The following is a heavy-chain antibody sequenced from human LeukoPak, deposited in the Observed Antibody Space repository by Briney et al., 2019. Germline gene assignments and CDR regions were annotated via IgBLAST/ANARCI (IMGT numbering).Heavy chain of an antibody. CDR2: IIPSGGST. D-gene: IGHD3-3*01. Sequence: ASVKVSCKASGYTFTSYYMHWVRQAPGQGLEWMGIIIPSGGSTSYAQKFQGRVTITADESTSTACMELSSLRSEDTAVYYCARAEGFWSGYYWGYWGQGTLVTVSS. CDR1: GYTFTSYY. V-gene: IGHV1-46*01. CDR3: ARAEGFWSGYYWGY. J-gene: IGHJ4*02.